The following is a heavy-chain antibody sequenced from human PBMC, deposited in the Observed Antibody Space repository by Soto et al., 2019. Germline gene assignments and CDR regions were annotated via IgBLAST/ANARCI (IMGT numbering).Heavy chain of an antibody. CDR2: ISGYNGDT. V-gene: IGHV1-18*01. J-gene: IGHJ6*02. D-gene: IGHD2-8*01. CDR3: AKNGQPPYYYYGMDV. Sequence: QGQLVQSGPEAKKPGASVKVSCKASGYTFSRYGISWVRQAPGQGLEWMGWISGYNGDTKYAQKVQGRVTXTLXXSXHTAYMELRSLTSDDTAIYYCAKNGQPPYYYYGMDVWGQGTTVTVSS. CDR1: GYTFSRYG.